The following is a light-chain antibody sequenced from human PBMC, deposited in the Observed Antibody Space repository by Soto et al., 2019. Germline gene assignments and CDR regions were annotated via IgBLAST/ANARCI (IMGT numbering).Light chain of an antibody. J-gene: IGLJ1*01. CDR3: QSYDRTLSARYV. Sequence: QSVLTQPPSVSGAPGQRVTISCTGSSSNIGAGYDVHWYQQRPGTAPKLLIFGNINRPSGVPDRFSGSKSGTSASLAITGLQAEDEGDCYCQSYDRTLSARYVFGTGTKVTVL. V-gene: IGLV1-40*01. CDR2: GNI. CDR1: SSNIGAGYD.